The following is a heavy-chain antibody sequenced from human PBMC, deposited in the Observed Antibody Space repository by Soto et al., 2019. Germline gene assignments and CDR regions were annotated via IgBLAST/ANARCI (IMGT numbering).Heavy chain of an antibody. J-gene: IGHJ3*02. CDR3: ARQRHYYHSSSYATNAFDI. Sequence: EVQLVQSGTEVKKPGESLKISCKGSGYSFTTYWIGWVRQMPGKGLEWMGIIYPGDSDTTYSPSFQGQVTISADKSISTAYLQWSRLKASDTAMYYCARQRHYYHSSSYATNAFDIWGQGTTVTVSS. CDR2: IYPGDSDT. CDR1: GYSFTTYW. D-gene: IGHD3-22*01. V-gene: IGHV5-51*01.